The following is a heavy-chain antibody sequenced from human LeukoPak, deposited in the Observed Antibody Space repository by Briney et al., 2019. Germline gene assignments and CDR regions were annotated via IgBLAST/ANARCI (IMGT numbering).Heavy chain of an antibody. V-gene: IGHV4-4*08. D-gene: IGHD3-10*01. CDR3: ARDQDYYGSGSYGPDY. J-gene: IGHJ4*02. Sequence: SETLSLTCTVSDGSINGYYWSWIRQPPGKELDWIGYMYSGGTTNYSPSLKSRVTISVDTSKNQFSLKLSSVTAADTAVYYCARDQDYYGSGSYGPDYWGQGTLVTVSS. CDR2: MYSGGTT. CDR1: DGSINGYY.